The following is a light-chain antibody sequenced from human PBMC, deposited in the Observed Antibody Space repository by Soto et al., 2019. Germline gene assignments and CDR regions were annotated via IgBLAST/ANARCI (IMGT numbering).Light chain of an antibody. J-gene: IGKJ1*01. V-gene: IGKV1-9*01. Sequence: IQLTQSPSSLSASAGDRVTITCRASQGISSYLAWYQQKPGKAPKLLIYAASTLQSGVPSRFSGSGSGTDFTLTISSLQPDDFATYYCQQYNSYAWTFGQGTKVDIK. CDR1: QGISSY. CDR2: AAS. CDR3: QQYNSYAWT.